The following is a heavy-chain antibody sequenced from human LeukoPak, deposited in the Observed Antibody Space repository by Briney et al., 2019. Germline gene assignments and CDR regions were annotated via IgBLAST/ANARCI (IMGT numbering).Heavy chain of an antibody. D-gene: IGHD4-4*01. Sequence: GGSLRLSCAASGFTFSSYAMSWVRQAPGEGLEWVSAISGSGGSTYYADSVKGRFTISRDNSKNTLYLQMNSLRAEDTAVYHCAKDKSNRPVSYWGQGTLVTVSS. V-gene: IGHV3-23*01. CDR3: AKDKSNRPVSY. CDR2: ISGSGGST. J-gene: IGHJ4*02. CDR1: GFTFSSYA.